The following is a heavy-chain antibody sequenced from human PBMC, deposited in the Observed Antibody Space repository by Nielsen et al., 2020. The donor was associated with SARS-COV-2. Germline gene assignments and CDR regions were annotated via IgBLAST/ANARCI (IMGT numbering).Heavy chain of an antibody. D-gene: IGHD3-10*01. V-gene: IGHV1-3*01. J-gene: IGHJ6*02. Sequence: ASVKVSCKASGYTFTSYGISWVRQAPGQGLEWMGWINAGNGNTKYSQKFQGRVTITRDTSASTAYMELSSLRSEDTAVYYCATRRYYYGSGSSGMDVWGQGTTVTVSS. CDR2: INAGNGNT. CDR3: ATRRYYYGSGSSGMDV. CDR1: GYTFTSYG.